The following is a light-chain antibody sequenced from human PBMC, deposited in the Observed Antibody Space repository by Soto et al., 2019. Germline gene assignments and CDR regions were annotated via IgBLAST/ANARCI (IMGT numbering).Light chain of an antibody. V-gene: IGKV1-6*01. CDR2: AAS. J-gene: IGKJ1*01. CDR1: QGIGND. Sequence: AMQMTQSPSSLSASLGDRVTITCRVSQGIGNDLGWYQQKPGNAPRLLIYAASTLQSGVPSRFSGSGSGTDFTLTISSLQPEDFATYYCLQDYNFPWTFGQGTKVEIK. CDR3: LQDYNFPWT.